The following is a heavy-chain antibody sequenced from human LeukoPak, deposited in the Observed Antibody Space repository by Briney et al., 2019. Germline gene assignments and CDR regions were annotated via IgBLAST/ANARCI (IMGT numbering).Heavy chain of an antibody. Sequence: GASVKVSCKASGYTFTSYGISWVRQAPGQGLEWMGWISAYNGNTNYAQKLQGRVTMTTDTSTSTAYMELRSLRSDDTAVYYCARAFQYCSSTSCYGFDIWGQGTMVTVSS. CDR3: ARAFQYCSSTSCYGFDI. CDR1: GYTFTSYG. J-gene: IGHJ3*02. CDR2: ISAYNGNT. V-gene: IGHV1-18*01. D-gene: IGHD2-2*01.